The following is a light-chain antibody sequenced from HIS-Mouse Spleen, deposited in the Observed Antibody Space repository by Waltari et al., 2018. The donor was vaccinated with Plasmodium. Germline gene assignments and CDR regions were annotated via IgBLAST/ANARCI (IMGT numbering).Light chain of an antibody. CDR1: ALPKTY. CDR3: YSTDSSGNHRV. CDR2: EDN. V-gene: IGLV3-10*01. Sequence: SYELSQPPSVSVSPGQTARITCSADALPKTYAYWYQQKSGQPPVLVIYEDNKRPSGVPERFSGSSSGTMATLTISGAQVEDEADYYCYSTDSSGNHRVFGGGTKLTVL. J-gene: IGLJ3*02.